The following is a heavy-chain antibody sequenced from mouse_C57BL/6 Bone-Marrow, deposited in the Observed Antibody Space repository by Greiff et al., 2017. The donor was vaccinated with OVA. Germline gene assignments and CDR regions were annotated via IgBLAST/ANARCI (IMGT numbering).Heavy chain of an antibody. D-gene: IGHD1-1*02. CDR3: SRSNGSYLSWFAY. Sequence: QVQLQQSGAELARPGASVKLSCKASGYTFTSYGIRWVKQRPGQGLEWIGEIYPRSGNTYYNEKFKGKATLTADKSSSTAYMELSSLTSEDSAVSFGSRSNGSYLSWFAYWGKGTLVTVSA. CDR1: GYTFTSYG. J-gene: IGHJ3*01. CDR2: IYPRSGNT. V-gene: IGHV1-81*01.